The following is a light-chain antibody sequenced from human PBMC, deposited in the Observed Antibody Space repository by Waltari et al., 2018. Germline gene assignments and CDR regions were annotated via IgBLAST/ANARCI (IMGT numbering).Light chain of an antibody. J-gene: IGKJ1*01. V-gene: IGKV4-1*01. Sequence: DIVMTQSPDSLAVALGERASMTCKADQSVSYSSNNKNYLAWYLQKPGQPPQMLISWAYPREFGVPDRFSGSGSGTDFTLTISSLQAEDVAVYYCQQYDAVPPTFGPGTKVEIK. CDR3: QQYDAVPPT. CDR2: WAY. CDR1: QSVSYSSNNKNY.